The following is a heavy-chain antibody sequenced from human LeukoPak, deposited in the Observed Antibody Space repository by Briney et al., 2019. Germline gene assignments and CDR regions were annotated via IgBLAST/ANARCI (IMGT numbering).Heavy chain of an antibody. D-gene: IGHD6-13*01. CDR1: GYTFTSYD. CDR2: IIPIFGTA. CDR3: ARSSSWYQYYFDY. V-gene: IGHV1-69*13. J-gene: IGHJ4*02. Sequence: SVKVSCKASGYTFTSYDINWVRQAPGQGLEWMGGIIPIFGTANYAQKFQGRVTITADESTSTAYMELSSLRSEDTAVYYCARSSSWYQYYFDYWGQGTLVTVSS.